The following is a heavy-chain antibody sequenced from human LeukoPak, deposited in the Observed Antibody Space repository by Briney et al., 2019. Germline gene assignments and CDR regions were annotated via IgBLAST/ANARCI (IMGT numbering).Heavy chain of an antibody. CDR2: INPSGGST. V-gene: IGHV1-46*01. CDR3: ARGGATDAFDI. D-gene: IGHD5-24*01. Sequence: ASVKVSCKASGYTFTSYYMHWARQAPGQGLEWMGIINPSGGSTSYAQKFQGRVTMTRDMSTSTVYMELSSLRSEDTAVYYCARGGATDAFDIWGQGTMVTVSS. CDR1: GYTFTSYY. J-gene: IGHJ3*02.